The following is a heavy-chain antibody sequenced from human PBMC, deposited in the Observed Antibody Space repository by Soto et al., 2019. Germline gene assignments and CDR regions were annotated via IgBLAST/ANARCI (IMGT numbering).Heavy chain of an antibody. V-gene: IGHV3-15*01. Sequence: EVQLVESGGGLVKPGGSLRLSCAASGFSFSNVWMSWVRQAPGKGLEWVGRIKGKTDGGTTDYAAPVKGRFTISRDDSKTTLYLQMNSLKSEDTAVYYCSFQESTTVTMFEYWGQGTLVTVSS. CDR2: IKGKTDGGTT. D-gene: IGHD4-17*01. J-gene: IGHJ4*02. CDR1: GFSFSNVW. CDR3: SFQESTTVTMFEY.